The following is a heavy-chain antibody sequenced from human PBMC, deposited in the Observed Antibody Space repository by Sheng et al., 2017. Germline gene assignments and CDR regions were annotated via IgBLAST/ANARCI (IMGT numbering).Heavy chain of an antibody. V-gene: IGHV1-69*10. CDR2: IIPILGLA. D-gene: IGHD6-19*01. CDR1: GGTFSSYT. CDR3: ARSLGYSSGWYLD. J-gene: IGHJ4*02. Sequence: QVQLVQSGAELKKPGSSVRVSCKASGGTFSSYTFSWVRQAPGQGLEWMGDIIPILGLANYAQKLQGRLTNTADQSTNTAYMELSSLRSDDTAVYYCARSLGYSSGWYLDWGQGTLVTVSS.